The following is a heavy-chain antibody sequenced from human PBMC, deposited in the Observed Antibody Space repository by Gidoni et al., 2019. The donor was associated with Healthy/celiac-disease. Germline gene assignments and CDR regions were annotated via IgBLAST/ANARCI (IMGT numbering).Heavy chain of an antibody. CDR1: GFPFRSYS. D-gene: IGHD3-22*01. J-gene: IGHJ4*02. CDR2: ISSSSSTI. CDR3: AREVGSQYITMMGYFDY. V-gene: IGHV3-48*02. Sequence: EVQLGEPGGGLVRPGGSLRLTCDASGFPFRSYSMNWVRQAPGKGLEWVSYISSSSSTIYYADSVKGRFTISRDNAKNSLYLQMNSLRDEDTAVYYCAREVGSQYITMMGYFDYWGQGTLVTVSS.